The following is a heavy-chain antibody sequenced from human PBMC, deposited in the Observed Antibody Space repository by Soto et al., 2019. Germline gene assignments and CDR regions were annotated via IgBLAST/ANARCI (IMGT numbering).Heavy chain of an antibody. CDR3: ARDGGSWDYYYGMDV. CDR1: GGSISSSNW. V-gene: IGHV4-4*02. D-gene: IGHD6-13*01. CDR2: IYHSVST. J-gene: IGHJ6*02. Sequence: PAETLSLTCAVSGGSISSSNWWSWVRQPPGKGLEWIGEIYHSVSTNYNPSLKSRVTISVDKSKNQFSLKLSSVTAADTAVYYCARDGGSWDYYYGMDVWGQGTTVTV.